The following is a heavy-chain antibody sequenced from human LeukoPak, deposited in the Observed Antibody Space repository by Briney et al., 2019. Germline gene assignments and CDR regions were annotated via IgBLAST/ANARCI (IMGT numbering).Heavy chain of an antibody. V-gene: IGHV3-30*18. J-gene: IGHJ6*02. CDR3: AKDLRAAAMGNYYGMDV. CDR1: GFTFSSYW. Sequence: GGSLRLSCAASGFTFSSYWMHWVRQAPGKGLEWVAVISYDGSNKYYADSVKGRFTISRDNSKNTLYLQMNSQRAEDTAVYYCAKDLRAAAMGNYYGMDVWGQGTTVTVSS. CDR2: ISYDGSNK. D-gene: IGHD6-13*01.